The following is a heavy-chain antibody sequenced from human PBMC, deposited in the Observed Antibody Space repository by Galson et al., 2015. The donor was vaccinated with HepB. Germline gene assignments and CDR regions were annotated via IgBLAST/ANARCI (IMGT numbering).Heavy chain of an antibody. V-gene: IGHV1-46*01. J-gene: IGHJ6*02. CDR1: GYTFTSYY. D-gene: IGHD3-16*01. CDR3: ARGWGARAYYGMDV. CDR2: INPSGGST. Sequence: SVKVSCKASGYTFTSYYIHWVRQAPGQGLEWMGIINPSGGSTSYTQKFRGRVTMTRDTSTSTIYMELSSLRSEDTAVYYCARGWGARAYYGMDVWGQGTTVTVSS.